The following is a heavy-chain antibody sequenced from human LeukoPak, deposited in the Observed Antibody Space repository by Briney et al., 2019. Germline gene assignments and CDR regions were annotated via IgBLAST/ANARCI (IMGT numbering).Heavy chain of an antibody. J-gene: IGHJ4*02. CDR2: INPNSGGT. CDR1: EYTFTGYY. D-gene: IGHD1-26*01. Sequence: GPSVNVSCTASEYTFTGYYMHWVRQAPGQGLEWMGWINPNSGGTNYAQKFQGRVTMTRDTSISTAYMELTRLTSDDTAVYYCAREGYAGSCFDYWGQGTLVTVSS. V-gene: IGHV1-2*02. CDR3: AREGYAGSCFDY.